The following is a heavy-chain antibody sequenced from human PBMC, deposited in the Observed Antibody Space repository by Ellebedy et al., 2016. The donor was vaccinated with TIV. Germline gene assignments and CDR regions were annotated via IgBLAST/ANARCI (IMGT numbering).Heavy chain of an antibody. CDR2: IDYSGST. J-gene: IGHJ6*02. V-gene: IGHV4-59*01. CDR1: GGSIRGYY. CDR3: ARDGVDGMDV. D-gene: IGHD2-15*01. Sequence: PGGSLRLSCTVSGGSIRGYYWTWIRQPPGKGLEWIGNIDYSGSTNYNPSLMSRVSISVDRSKNQFSLELTSGTAADTALYYCARDGVDGMDVWGQGITVAVAS.